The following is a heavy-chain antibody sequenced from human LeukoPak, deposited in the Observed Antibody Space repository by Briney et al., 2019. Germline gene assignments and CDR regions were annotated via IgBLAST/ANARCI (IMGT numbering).Heavy chain of an antibody. Sequence: PSETLSLTCAVYGGSFIGYYWSWIRQPPGKGLEWIGEINHSGSTNYNPSLKSRVTISVDTSKNQFSLKLSSVTAADTAVYYCARGSIPRNNSIAVAATERYYFDYWGQGTLVTVSS. V-gene: IGHV4-34*01. CDR3: ARGSIPRNNSIAVAATERYYFDY. D-gene: IGHD6-19*01. J-gene: IGHJ4*02. CDR1: GGSFIGYY. CDR2: INHSGST.